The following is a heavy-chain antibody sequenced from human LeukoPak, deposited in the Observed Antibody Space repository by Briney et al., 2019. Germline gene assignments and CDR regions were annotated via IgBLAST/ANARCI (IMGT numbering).Heavy chain of an antibody. CDR1: GGSISSSSYY. J-gene: IGHJ4*02. D-gene: IGHD6-13*01. CDR2: IYYSGST. Sequence: SETLSLTCTVSGGSISSSSYYWGWIRQPPGKGLEWIGYIYYSGSTNYNPSLKSRVTISVDTSKNQFSLKLSSVTAADTAVYYCARALLGAAAGPFFDYWGQGTLVTVSS. V-gene: IGHV4-61*05. CDR3: ARALLGAAAGPFFDY.